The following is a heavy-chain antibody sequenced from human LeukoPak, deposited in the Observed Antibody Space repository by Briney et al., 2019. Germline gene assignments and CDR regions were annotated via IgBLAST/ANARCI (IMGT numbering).Heavy chain of an antibody. CDR3: ARAPTVGSGYYRREYYFDY. Sequence: PGGSLTLSCAASGFILSDYYMGWIRQPPGKGLEWIGSIYYSGSTYYNPSLKSRVTISVDTSKNQFSLKLSSVTAADTAVYYCARAPTVGSGYYRREYYFDYWGQGTLVTVSS. D-gene: IGHD3-22*01. J-gene: IGHJ4*02. V-gene: IGHV4-38-2*01. CDR2: IYYSGST. CDR1: GFILSDYY.